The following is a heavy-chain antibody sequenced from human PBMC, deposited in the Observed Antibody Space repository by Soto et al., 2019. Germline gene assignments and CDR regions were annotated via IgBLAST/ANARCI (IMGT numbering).Heavy chain of an antibody. CDR2: ISYDGSNK. CDR1: GFTFSSYG. Sequence: PGGSLRLSCAASGFTFSSYGMHWVRQAPGKGLEWVAVISYDGSNKYYADSVKGRFTISRDNSKNTLYLQMNSLRAEDTAVYYCANLEYSNYWQQWLSVHEPPHWGQGTLVTVSS. J-gene: IGHJ1*01. V-gene: IGHV3-30*18. D-gene: IGHD4-4*01. CDR3: ANLEYSNYWQQWLSVHEPPH.